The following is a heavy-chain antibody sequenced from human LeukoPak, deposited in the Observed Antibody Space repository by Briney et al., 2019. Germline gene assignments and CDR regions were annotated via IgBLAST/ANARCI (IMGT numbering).Heavy chain of an antibody. V-gene: IGHV1-69*13. CDR2: IIPIFGTA. J-gene: IGHJ3*02. D-gene: IGHD2-2*01. CDR1: GGTFSSYA. CDR3: GIHCSSTSWPDAFDI. Sequence: GASVNVSCKASGGTFSSYAISWVRQAPGQGLEWMGGIIPIFGTANYAQKFHGRVTITADESTSTAYMELSSLRSEDTAVYYGGIHCSSTSWPDAFDIWGQGTMVTVSS.